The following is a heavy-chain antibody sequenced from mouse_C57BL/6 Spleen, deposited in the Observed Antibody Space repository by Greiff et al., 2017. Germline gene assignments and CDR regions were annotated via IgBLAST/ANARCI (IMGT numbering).Heavy chain of an antibody. D-gene: IGHD2-4*01. CDR2: ISSGSSTI. CDR1: GFTFSDYG. Sequence: EVKVVESGGGLVKPGGSLKLSCAASGFTFSDYGMHWVRQAPEKGLEWVAYISSGSSTIYYADTVKGRFTISRDNAKNTLFLQMTSLRSEDTAMYYCARPFYDYDGAWFAYWGQGTLVTVSA. CDR3: ARPFYDYDGAWFAY. V-gene: IGHV5-17*01. J-gene: IGHJ3*01.